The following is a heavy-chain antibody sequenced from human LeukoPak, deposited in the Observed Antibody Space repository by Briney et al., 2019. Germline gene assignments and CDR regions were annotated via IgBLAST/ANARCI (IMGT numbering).Heavy chain of an antibody. V-gene: IGHV3-33*01. Sequence: PGRSLRLSCAASGFTFSSYGMHWVRQAPGKGLEGVAVIWYDGSNKYYADSVKGRFTISRDNSKNTLYLQMNSLRAEDTAVYYCARCPEYYFDYWGQGTLVTVSS. CDR1: GFTFSSYG. J-gene: IGHJ4*02. CDR2: IWYDGSNK. CDR3: ARCPEYYFDY.